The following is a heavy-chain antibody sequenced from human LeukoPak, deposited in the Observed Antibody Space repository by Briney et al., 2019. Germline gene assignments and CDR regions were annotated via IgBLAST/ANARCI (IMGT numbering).Heavy chain of an antibody. Sequence: SETLSLTCTVSGGSISSYYWSWIRQPPGKGLEWIGYIYYSGSTNYNPSLKSRVTISVDTSKNQFSLKLSSVTAADTAVYYCARETATGYFDYWGQGTLVTVSP. CDR2: IYYSGST. CDR1: GGSISSYY. J-gene: IGHJ4*02. V-gene: IGHV4-59*01. CDR3: ARETATGYFDY. D-gene: IGHD5-12*01.